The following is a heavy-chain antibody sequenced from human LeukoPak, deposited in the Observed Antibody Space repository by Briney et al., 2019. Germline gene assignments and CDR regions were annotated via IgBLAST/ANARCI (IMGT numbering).Heavy chain of an antibody. CDR2: ISYDGSNK. V-gene: IGHV3-30*18. CDR3: AKDHAPVRGVGHFDN. CDR1: GFTFSSFG. J-gene: IGHJ4*02. Sequence: GGSLRLSCAASGFTFSSFGMHWVRQAPVKGLEWVARISYDGSNKNYRDSVKGRFTISRDNSKNTLYLEMNSLRAEDTAVYYCAKDHAPVRGVGHFDNWGQGTLVTVSS. D-gene: IGHD3-10*01.